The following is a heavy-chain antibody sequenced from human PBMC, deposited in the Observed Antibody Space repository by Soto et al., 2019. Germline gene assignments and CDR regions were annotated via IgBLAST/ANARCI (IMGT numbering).Heavy chain of an antibody. CDR3: ARTSAAGKYYYGMDV. CDR1: GYSFTSYW. D-gene: IGHD6-13*01. CDR2: IYPGDSDT. Sequence: EVQLVQSGAEVKKPGESLKISCKGSGYSFTSYWIGWVRQMPGKDLEWMGIIYPGDSDTRYSPSFQGQVTISADKSISTAYLQWSSLKASDTAMYYCARTSAAGKYYYGMDVWGQGTTVTVSS. V-gene: IGHV5-51*01. J-gene: IGHJ6*02.